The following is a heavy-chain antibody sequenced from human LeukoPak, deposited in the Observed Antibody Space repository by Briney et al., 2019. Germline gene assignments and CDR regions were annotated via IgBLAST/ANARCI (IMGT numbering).Heavy chain of an antibody. CDR3: ARKLIFDP. CDR2: MNPNSGNT. CDR1: GYIFTNYD. D-gene: IGHD2-8*01. Sequence: ASVKVSCKASGYIFTNYDINWVRQATGQGLEWMGWMNPNSGNTGYAQKFQGRITMTRNTSISTAYMELSSLTSGDTAVYYCARKLIFDPWGQGTLVTVSS. V-gene: IGHV1-8*01. J-gene: IGHJ5*02.